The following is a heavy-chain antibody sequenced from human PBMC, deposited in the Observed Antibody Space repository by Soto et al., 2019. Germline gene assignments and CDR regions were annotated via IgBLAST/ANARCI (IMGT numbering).Heavy chain of an antibody. D-gene: IGHD2-15*01. J-gene: IGHJ3*02. CDR3: ARDQGYCSGGSCAPASAFDI. CDR2: TNPNSGGT. CDR1: GYTFTGYY. Sequence: ASVKVSCKASGYTFTGYYMHWVRQAPGQGLEWMGWTNPNSGGTNYAQKFQGWVTMTRDTSISTAYMELSRLRSDDTAVYYCARDQGYCSGGSCAPASAFDIWGQGTMVTVSS. V-gene: IGHV1-2*04.